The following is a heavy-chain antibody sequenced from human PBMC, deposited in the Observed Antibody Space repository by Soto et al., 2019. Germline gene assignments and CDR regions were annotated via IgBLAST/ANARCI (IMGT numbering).Heavy chain of an antibody. V-gene: IGHV1-18*01. J-gene: IGHJ6*02. Sequence: QVQLVQSASEVMKPGASVKVSCKASGYTFIRYGITWVRQAPGQRLEWMGWISPYNDQTIYAQKLPGRVTMTADTSTRTVYMRLRSLKSDDTAVYYCARGGYYDNVWGKLSHYGLDVWGQGTSVTVSS. D-gene: IGHD3-16*01. CDR3: ARGGYYDNVWGKLSHYGLDV. CDR1: GYTFIRYG. CDR2: ISPYNDQT.